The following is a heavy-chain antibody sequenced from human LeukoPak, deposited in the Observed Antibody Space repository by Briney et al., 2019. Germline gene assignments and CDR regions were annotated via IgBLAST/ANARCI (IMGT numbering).Heavy chain of an antibody. D-gene: IGHD3-10*01. J-gene: IGHJ6*02. CDR1: GFTFTKYW. CDR3: ARGLAQITMVRGVPTYFYYYGMDV. CDR2: IKQDESEK. Sequence: GGPLRLSCAASGFTFTKYWMSWVRQAPGKGLEWVANIKQDESEKYYVDSVKGRFTISRDNAKNSLFLQMHSLRAEDTAVYYCARGLAQITMVRGVPTYFYYYGMDVWGQGTTVTVSS. V-gene: IGHV3-7*01.